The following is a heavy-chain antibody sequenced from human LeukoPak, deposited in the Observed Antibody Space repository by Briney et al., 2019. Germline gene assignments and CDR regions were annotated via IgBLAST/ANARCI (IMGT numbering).Heavy chain of an antibody. D-gene: IGHD6-13*01. CDR3: ARQSYGYSSSWYAHRWYFDL. Sequence: SETLSLTCTVSGGSISSGGYYWSWIRQHPGKGLEWIGYIYYSGSTYYSPSLKSRVTISVDTSKNQFSLKLSSVTAADTAVYYCARQSYGYSSSWYAHRWYFDLWGRGTLVTVSS. V-gene: IGHV4-31*03. CDR2: IYYSGST. CDR1: GGSISSGGYY. J-gene: IGHJ2*01.